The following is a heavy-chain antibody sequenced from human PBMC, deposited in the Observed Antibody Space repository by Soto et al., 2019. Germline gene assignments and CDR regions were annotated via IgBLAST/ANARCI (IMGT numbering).Heavy chain of an antibody. J-gene: IGHJ4*02. CDR3: ARSVGVTTLSYLDY. D-gene: IGHD1-26*01. CDR2: ISNGDETT. Sequence: QVQLVESGGGLVEPGGSLRLSCAASGFIFTDYSMTWIRQAPGKGLEWVSYISNGDETTHYADSVKGRFIVSRDNAKKVLFLQMSGLRVDDTAVYYCARSVGVTTLSYLDYWGQGTLVTVSS. CDR1: GFIFTDYS. V-gene: IGHV3-11*01.